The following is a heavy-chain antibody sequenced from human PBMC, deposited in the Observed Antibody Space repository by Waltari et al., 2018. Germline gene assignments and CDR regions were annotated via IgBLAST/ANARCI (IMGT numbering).Heavy chain of an antibody. CDR2: ISGSGGST. CDR3: AKDGKIAAAGTRWFDP. CDR1: GFTFNNYA. D-gene: IGHD6-13*01. V-gene: IGHV3-23*04. J-gene: IGHJ5*02. Sequence: EVQLVESGGGLVQPGGSLRLSCAASGFTFNNYAMSWVRQAPGKGLEWVSVISGSGGSTYYADSVKGRFTISRDNSKNTLYLQMNSLRAEDTAVYYCAKDGKIAAAGTRWFDPWGQGTLVTVSS.